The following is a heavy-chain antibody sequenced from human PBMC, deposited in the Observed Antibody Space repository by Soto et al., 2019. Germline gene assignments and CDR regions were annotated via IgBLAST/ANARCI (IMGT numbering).Heavy chain of an antibody. V-gene: IGHV3-64D*08. CDR3: VNLGYCSSTGCFPSGFDY. CDR1: GFTFSSYA. J-gene: IGHJ4*02. CDR2: ISSNGGST. D-gene: IGHD2-2*01. Sequence: GGSLRLSCSASGFTFSSYAMHWVRQAPGKGLEYVSAISSNGGSTYYADSVKGRFTISRDNSKNTLYLQMSSLRAEDTAVYYCVNLGYCSSTGCFPSGFDYWGQGTLVTVSS.